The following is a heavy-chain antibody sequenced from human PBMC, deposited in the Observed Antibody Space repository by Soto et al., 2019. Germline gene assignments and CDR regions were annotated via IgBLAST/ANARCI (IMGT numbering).Heavy chain of an antibody. CDR1: GYTLTEIS. CDR3: ATGDSRSLLEY. J-gene: IGHJ4*01. Sequence: ASVKVSCKISGYTLTEISIHWVQQPPLKVLEWMGGLDPEYGETIYAQNFQGRVTVTEDTYKETAYMELSSLRYDDKAVYYCATGDSRSLLEYWGKGTLVTVSS. CDR2: LDPEYGET. D-gene: IGHD3-22*01. V-gene: IGHV1-24*01.